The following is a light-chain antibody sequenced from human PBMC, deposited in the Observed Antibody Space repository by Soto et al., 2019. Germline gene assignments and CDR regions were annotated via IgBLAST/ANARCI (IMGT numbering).Light chain of an antibody. CDR1: SGHSNYA. J-gene: IGLJ2*01. V-gene: IGLV4-69*01. Sequence: QPVLTQSPSASASLGASVKLTCTLSSGHSNYAIAWHQQQPEKGPRYLMKLNSDGSHSKGDGIPDRFSGSSSGAERYLTISSLQSEDEGDYYCQTWGSGIRVLGGGTQLTVL. CDR2: LNSDGSH. CDR3: QTWGSGIRV.